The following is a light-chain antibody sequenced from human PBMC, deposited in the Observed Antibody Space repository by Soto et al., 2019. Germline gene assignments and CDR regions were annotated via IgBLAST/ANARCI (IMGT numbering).Light chain of an antibody. J-gene: IGKJ1*01. CDR1: QSVGRY. CDR3: QHRNNWPWT. CDR2: DAS. V-gene: IGKV3-11*01. Sequence: EIVLTQSPAILSLSPGERATLSCRASQSVGRYLVWYQQKPGQAPSLLIYDASNRATGVPARFSGSGSGTDFTLTISSLESKDFAVYYCQHRNNWPWTLGQGTRVEIK.